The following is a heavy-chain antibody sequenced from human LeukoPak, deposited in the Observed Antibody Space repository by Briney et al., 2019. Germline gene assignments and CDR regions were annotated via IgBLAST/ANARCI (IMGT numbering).Heavy chain of an antibody. Sequence: SETLSLTCAVYGGSFSGYYWSWIRQPPGKGLEWIGEINHSGSTNYNPSLKSRVTISVDTSKNQFSLKLSSVTAADTAVYYCARVARWELLMDYWGQGTLVTVSS. J-gene: IGHJ4*02. CDR1: GGSFSGYY. CDR3: ARVARWELLMDY. D-gene: IGHD1-26*01. CDR2: INHSGST. V-gene: IGHV4-34*01.